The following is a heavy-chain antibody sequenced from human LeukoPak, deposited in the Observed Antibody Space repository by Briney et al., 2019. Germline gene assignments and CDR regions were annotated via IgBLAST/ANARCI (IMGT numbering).Heavy chain of an antibody. D-gene: IGHD6-13*01. Sequence: PGGSLRLSCAASGFTFSSYAMSWVRQAPGKGLEWVSAISGSGGSTYYADSVKGRFTISRDNSKNTLYLQMNSLRAEDTAVYYCAHQPGIAATKGDYYYYGMDVWGQGTTVTVSS. CDR3: AHQPGIAATKGDYYYYGMDV. CDR1: GFTFSSYA. V-gene: IGHV3-23*01. J-gene: IGHJ6*02. CDR2: ISGSGGST.